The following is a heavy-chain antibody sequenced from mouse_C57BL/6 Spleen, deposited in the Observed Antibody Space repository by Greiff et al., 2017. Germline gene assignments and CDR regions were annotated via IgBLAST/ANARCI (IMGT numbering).Heavy chain of an antibody. CDR3: ASPFYGSSSYFFDY. D-gene: IGHD1-1*01. CDR2: INPSTGGT. V-gene: IGHV1-42*01. J-gene: IGHJ2*01. CDR1: GYSFTGYY. Sequence: VQLQQSGPELVKPGASVKISCKASGYSFTGYYMNWVKQSPEKSLEWIGEINPSTGGTTYNQKFKAKATLTVDKSSSTAYMQLKSLTSEDSAVYYCASPFYGSSSYFFDYRGQGTTLTVSS.